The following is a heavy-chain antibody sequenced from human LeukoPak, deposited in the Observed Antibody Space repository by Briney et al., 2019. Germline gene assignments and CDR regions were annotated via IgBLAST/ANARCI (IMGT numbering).Heavy chain of an antibody. CDR2: IKQDGSEK. CDR3: ARGPYYYDSGGFYHY. Sequence: PGGSLRLSCAASGFTFSSYWMSWVRQAPGKGLGWVANIKQDGSEKYYVDSVKGRFTISRDNAKNSLYLQMNSLRAEDTAVYYCARGPYYYDSGGFYHYWGQGTLVTVSS. CDR1: GFTFSSYW. V-gene: IGHV3-7*01. D-gene: IGHD3-22*01. J-gene: IGHJ4*02.